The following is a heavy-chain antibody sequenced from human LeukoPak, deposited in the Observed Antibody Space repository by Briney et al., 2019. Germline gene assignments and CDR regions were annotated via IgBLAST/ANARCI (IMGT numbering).Heavy chain of an antibody. J-gene: IGHJ6*03. Sequence: GRSLRLSCAASGFTFSSYGMHWFRQAPGKGLEWVAVIWYDGSNKYYADSVKGRFTISRDNSKNTLYLQMNSLRAEDTAVYYCARCARGVMGYYYMDVWGKGTTVTVSS. CDR3: ARCARGVMGYYYMDV. V-gene: IGHV3-33*01. D-gene: IGHD3-10*01. CDR1: GFTFSSYG. CDR2: IWYDGSNK.